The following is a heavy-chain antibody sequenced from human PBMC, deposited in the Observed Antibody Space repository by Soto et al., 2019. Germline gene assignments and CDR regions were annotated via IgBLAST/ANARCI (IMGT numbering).Heavy chain of an antibody. CDR3: ARFLGSYYYYGMDV. J-gene: IGHJ6*02. Sequence: SVKVSCKASGGTFSSYAISWVRQAPGQGLEWMGGIIPIFGTANYAQKFQGRVTITADKSTSTAYMELSSLRSEDTAVYYCARFLGSYYYYGMDVWGQGTTVTVSS. V-gene: IGHV1-69*06. CDR2: IIPIFGTA. CDR1: GGTFSSYA. D-gene: IGHD2-15*01.